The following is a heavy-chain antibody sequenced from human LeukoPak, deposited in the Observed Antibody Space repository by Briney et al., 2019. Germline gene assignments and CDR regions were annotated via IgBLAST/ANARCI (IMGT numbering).Heavy chain of an antibody. V-gene: IGHV1-46*01. CDR1: GYTFTSYY. CDR2: INPSGGST. CDR3: ARGAPREAGATNNWFDP. D-gene: IGHD1-26*01. J-gene: IGHJ5*02. Sequence: EASVTVSCTASGYTFTSYYMHWVRQAPGQGLEWMGIINPSGGSTSYAQKFQGRVTMTRDTSTSTVYMELSSLRSEDTAVYYCARGAPREAGATNNWFDPWGQGTLVTVSS.